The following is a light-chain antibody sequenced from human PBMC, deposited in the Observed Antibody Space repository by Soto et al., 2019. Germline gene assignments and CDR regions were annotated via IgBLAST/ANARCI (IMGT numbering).Light chain of an antibody. J-gene: IGLJ2*01. CDR2: EDN. Sequence: QSVLTQPSSVSAAPGQTVTISCSGSRSNFGKNFVSWYQQLPGTAPKLLIYEDNKRLSGIPDRLSGSKSGTSATLGVTGLQTGDEADYYCGSWDSSLSTVVFGGGTKVTVL. CDR1: RSNFGKNF. CDR3: GSWDSSLSTVV. V-gene: IGLV1-51*01.